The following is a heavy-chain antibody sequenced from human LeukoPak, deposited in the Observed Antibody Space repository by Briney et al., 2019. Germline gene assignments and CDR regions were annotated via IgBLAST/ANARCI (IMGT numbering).Heavy chain of an antibody. D-gene: IGHD2-15*01. CDR3: TTDSQGYCSGGSCFSYYYYGMDV. J-gene: IGHJ6*04. V-gene: IGHV3-15*01. Sequence: GGSLRLSRAASGFTFSNAWMSWVRQAPGKGLEWVGRIKSKTDGGTTDYAAPVKGRFTISRDDSKNTLYLQMNSLKTEDTAVYYCTTDSQGYCSGGSCFSYYYYGMDVWGKGTTVTVSS. CDR1: GFTFSNAW. CDR2: IKSKTDGGTT.